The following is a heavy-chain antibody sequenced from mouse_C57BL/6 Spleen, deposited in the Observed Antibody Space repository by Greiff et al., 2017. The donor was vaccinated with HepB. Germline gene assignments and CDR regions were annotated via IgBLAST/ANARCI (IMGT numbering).Heavy chain of an antibody. CDR2: IYPGDGDT. Sequence: VKLQESGAELVKPGASVKISCKASGYSFSSYWMNWVKQRPGKGLEWIGQIYPGDGDTNYNGKFKGKATLTADKSSSTAYMQLSSLTSEDSAVYFCARRNYDPYYAMDYWGQGTSVTVSS. CDR1: GYSFSSYW. CDR3: ARRNYDPYYAMDY. J-gene: IGHJ4*01. V-gene: IGHV1-80*01. D-gene: IGHD2-3*01.